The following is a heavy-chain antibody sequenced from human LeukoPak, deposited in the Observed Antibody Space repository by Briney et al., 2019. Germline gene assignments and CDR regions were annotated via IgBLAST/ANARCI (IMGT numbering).Heavy chain of an antibody. V-gene: IGHV3-23*01. D-gene: IGHD5-12*01. J-gene: IGHJ4*02. CDR3: AKDPRAPGIRLYYFDY. Sequence: GGSLRLSCAASGFTFSSYAMSWVPKAPGKGLEWVSAISGSGGSTFYADSVKSRFTISRDNSKNTLYLQTNSLSAEDTAVYYCAKDPRAPGIRLYYFDYWGQGTLVTVSS. CDR2: ISGSGGST. CDR1: GFTFSSYA.